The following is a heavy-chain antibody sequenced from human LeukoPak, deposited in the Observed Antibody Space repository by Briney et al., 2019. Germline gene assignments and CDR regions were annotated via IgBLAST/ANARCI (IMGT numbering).Heavy chain of an antibody. Sequence: ASVKVSCKASVYTFTSYGISWVRQAPGQGLEWMGWISAYNGNTNYAQKLQGRVTMTTDTSTSTAYMELRSLRSDDTAVYYCAREGPADYYYYYMDVRGKGTTVTVSS. CDR1: VYTFTSYG. V-gene: IGHV1-18*01. CDR2: ISAYNGNT. J-gene: IGHJ6*03. CDR3: AREGPADYYYYYMDV.